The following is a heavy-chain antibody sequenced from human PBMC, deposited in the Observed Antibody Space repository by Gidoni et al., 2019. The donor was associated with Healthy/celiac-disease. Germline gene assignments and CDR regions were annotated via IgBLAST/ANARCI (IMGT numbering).Heavy chain of an antibody. CDR2: IIPIFGTA. CDR1: GGTFSSYA. CDR3: ARVRGKGYCSSTSCYTASFDY. Sequence: QVQLVQSGAEVKKPGSSVTVSCTASGGTFSSYAISWVRQAPGQGLEWMGGIIPIFGTANYAQKFQGRVTITADKSTSTAYMELSSRRSEDTAVYYCARVRGKGYCSSTSCYTASFDYWGQGTLVTVSS. D-gene: IGHD2-2*02. J-gene: IGHJ4*02. V-gene: IGHV1-69*06.